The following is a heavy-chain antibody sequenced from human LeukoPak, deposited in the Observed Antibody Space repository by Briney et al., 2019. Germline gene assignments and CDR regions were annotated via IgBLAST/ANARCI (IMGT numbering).Heavy chain of an antibody. J-gene: IGHJ6*02. CDR2: IYYSGGT. Sequence: SETLSLTCTVSGDSISSYYWSWIRQPPAKGLQWIGYIYYSGGTNYNPSLKSRVTISVDTSKNQFSLELSSVTAADTAVYYCAREGISYYDILTGYHYGMDVWGQGTTVSVSS. D-gene: IGHD3-9*01. CDR3: AREGISYYDILTGYHYGMDV. V-gene: IGHV4-59*01. CDR1: GDSISSYY.